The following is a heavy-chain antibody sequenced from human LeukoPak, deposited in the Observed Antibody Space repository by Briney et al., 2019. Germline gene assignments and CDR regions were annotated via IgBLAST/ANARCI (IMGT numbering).Heavy chain of an antibody. J-gene: IGHJ3*02. CDR2: INSDGSST. D-gene: IGHD4-23*01. V-gene: IGHV3-74*01. CDR3: ARLTYGGNSGAFDI. CDR1: AFTFSSYG. Sequence: GRSLRLSCAASAFTFSSYGMHWVRQAPGKGLVWVSRINSDGSSTSYADSVKGRFTISRDNAKNTLYLQMNSLRAEDTALYYCARLTYGGNSGAFDIWGQGTMVTVSS.